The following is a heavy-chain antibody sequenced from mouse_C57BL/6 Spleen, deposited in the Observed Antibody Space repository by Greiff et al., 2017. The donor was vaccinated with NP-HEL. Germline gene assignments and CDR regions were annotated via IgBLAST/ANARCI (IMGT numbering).Heavy chain of an antibody. CDR3: ARRDYDGYYAMDY. Sequence: EVKLMESGPELVKPGASVKIPCKASGYTFTDYNMDWVKQSHGKSLEWIGDINPNNGGTIYNQKFKGKATLTVDKSSSTAYMELRSLTSEDTTVYYCARRDYDGYYAMDYWGQGTSVTVSS. V-gene: IGHV1-18*01. D-gene: IGHD2-4*01. J-gene: IGHJ4*01. CDR1: GYTFTDYN. CDR2: INPNNGGT.